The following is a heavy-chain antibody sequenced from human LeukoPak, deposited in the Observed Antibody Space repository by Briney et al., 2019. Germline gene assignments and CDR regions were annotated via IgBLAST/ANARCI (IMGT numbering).Heavy chain of an antibody. V-gene: IGHV3-48*01. J-gene: IGHJ5*02. CDR2: ISSSSSTI. D-gene: IGHD2-2*01. CDR3: ARDSGYCSSTSCRRPNWFDP. CDR1: GFTFSSYS. Sequence: PGGSLRLSRAASGFTFSSYSMNWVRQAPGKGLEWVSYISSSSSTIYYADSVKGRFTISRDNAKNSLYLQMNSLRAEDTAVYYCARDSGYCSSTSCRRPNWFDPWGQGTLVTVSS.